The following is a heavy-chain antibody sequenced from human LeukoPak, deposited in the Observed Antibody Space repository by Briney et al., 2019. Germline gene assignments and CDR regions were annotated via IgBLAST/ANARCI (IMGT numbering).Heavy chain of an antibody. D-gene: IGHD1-26*01. CDR3: AKPYSGTKPGAFDI. V-gene: IGHV3-30*02. Sequence: PGGSLRLSCAASGYTFSSYGMHWVRQAPAKGLEWVAFIRYDGSNKYYADSVKGRFTISRDNSKNTLYLQMNSLRAEDSAVYYCAKPYSGTKPGAFDIWGQGTMVTVSS. CDR2: IRYDGSNK. J-gene: IGHJ3*02. CDR1: GYTFSSYG.